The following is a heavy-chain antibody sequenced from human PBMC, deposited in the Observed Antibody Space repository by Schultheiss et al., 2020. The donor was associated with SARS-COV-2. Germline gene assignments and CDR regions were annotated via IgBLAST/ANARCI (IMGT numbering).Heavy chain of an antibody. CDR1: GFPFGAFA. J-gene: IGHJ3*02. CDR2: ISISSSHI. CDR3: ARGDQFLQRDDSLDI. Sequence: GESLKISCSASGFPFGAFAMNWVRQAPGKGLEWVSSISISSSHIYYADSMKGRFTISRDNARNSLYLQMNSLRVEDTAVYYCARGDQFLQRDDSLDIWGRGTMVTVSS. V-gene: IGHV3-21*01. D-gene: IGHD4-11*01.